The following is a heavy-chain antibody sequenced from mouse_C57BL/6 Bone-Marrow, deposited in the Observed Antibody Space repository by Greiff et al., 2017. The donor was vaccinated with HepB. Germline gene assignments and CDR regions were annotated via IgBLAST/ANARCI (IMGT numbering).Heavy chain of an antibody. CDR3: AREYLDD. J-gene: IGHJ2*01. Sequence: VQRVESGPELVKPGASVKISCKASGYAFSSSWMNWVKQRPGKGLEWIGRIYPGAGDTNYNGKFKGKATLTADKSSSTAYMQLSSLTSEDSAFYFCAREYLDDWGQGTTLTVSS. CDR1: GYAFSSSW. CDR2: IYPGAGDT. V-gene: IGHV1-82*01.